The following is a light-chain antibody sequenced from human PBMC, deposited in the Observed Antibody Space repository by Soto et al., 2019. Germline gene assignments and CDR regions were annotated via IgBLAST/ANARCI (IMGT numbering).Light chain of an antibody. CDR2: DAS. Sequence: DIQMTQSPSTLSASVGDRVTITCRASQSISTWLAWYQQKPGKAPKVLIYDASSLESGVPSRFSGSGSGTEFTLTISSLQPDDLATYYCQQYVTYSLTFGQGTKVDIK. CDR1: QSISTW. CDR3: QQYVTYSLT. V-gene: IGKV1-5*01. J-gene: IGKJ1*01.